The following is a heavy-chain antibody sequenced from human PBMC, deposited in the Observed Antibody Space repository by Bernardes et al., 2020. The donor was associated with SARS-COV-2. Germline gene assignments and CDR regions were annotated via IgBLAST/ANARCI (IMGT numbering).Heavy chain of an antibody. CDR2: IYYSGST. V-gene: IGHV4-39*01. Sequence: SETLSLTCTVSGGSISSSSYYWGWIRQPPGKGLEWIGSIYYSGSTYYNPSLKSRVTISVDTSKNQFSLKLSSVTAADTAVYYCARLGYCSSTSCREAPYYYYGMDVWGQGTTVTVSS. D-gene: IGHD2-2*01. CDR1: GGSISSSSYY. J-gene: IGHJ6*02. CDR3: ARLGYCSSTSCREAPYYYYGMDV.